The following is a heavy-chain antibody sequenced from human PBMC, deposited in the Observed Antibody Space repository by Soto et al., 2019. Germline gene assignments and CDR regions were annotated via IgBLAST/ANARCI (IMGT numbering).Heavy chain of an antibody. CDR1: GYTFTSYG. J-gene: IGHJ6*02. Sequence: ASVKVSCKASGYTFTSYGISWVRQAPGQGLEWMGWISAYNGNTNYAQKLQGRVTMTTDTSTSTAYMELRSLRSDDTAVYYCARDLQQLVLYYYGMDVWGQGTTVTVSS. V-gene: IGHV1-18*01. D-gene: IGHD6-13*01. CDR2: ISAYNGNT. CDR3: ARDLQQLVLYYYGMDV.